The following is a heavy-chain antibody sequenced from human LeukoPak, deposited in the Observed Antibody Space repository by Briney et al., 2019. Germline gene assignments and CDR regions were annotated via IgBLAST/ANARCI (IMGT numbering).Heavy chain of an antibody. CDR3: AELGITMIGGV. CDR1: GFTVSTNY. D-gene: IGHD3-10*02. V-gene: IGHV3-11*04. Sequence: KPGGSLRLSCAASGFTVSTNYMTWIRQALGKGLEWVSYISSSGSTIYYADSVKGRFTISRDNAKNSLYLQMNSLRAEDTAVYYCAELGITMIGGVWGKGTTVTISS. CDR2: ISSSGSTI. J-gene: IGHJ6*04.